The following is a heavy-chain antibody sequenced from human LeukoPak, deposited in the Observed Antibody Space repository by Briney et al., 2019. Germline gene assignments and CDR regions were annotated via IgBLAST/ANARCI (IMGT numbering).Heavy chain of an antibody. Sequence: GGSLRLPCAASGFTFSTYGMHWVRQAPGKGLEWVAVIWYGGSNTYYADSVKGRFTISRDNSKNTLYLQMNSLRAEDTAVYYCAKSPFYYYGSGSFYDYWGQGTLVTVSS. D-gene: IGHD3-10*01. CDR1: GFTFSTYG. CDR3: AKSPFYYYGSGSFYDY. CDR2: IWYGGSNT. V-gene: IGHV3-33*06. J-gene: IGHJ4*02.